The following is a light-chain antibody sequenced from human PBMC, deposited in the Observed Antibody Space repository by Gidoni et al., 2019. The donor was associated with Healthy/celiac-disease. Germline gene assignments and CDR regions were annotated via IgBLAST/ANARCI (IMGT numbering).Light chain of an antibody. CDR3: AAWDDSLNGWV. CDR1: SYNIGNSA. CDR2: YDG. Sequence: QSVLTQPPSVSEAPRQMVTISCSGSSYNIGNSAVNWYQQVPGQAPKLLIYYDGLRPSGVSDRFSGSKSGTSASLAISGLQSEDEADYYCAAWDDSLNGWVFGGGTKLTVL. J-gene: IGLJ3*02. V-gene: IGLV1-36*01.